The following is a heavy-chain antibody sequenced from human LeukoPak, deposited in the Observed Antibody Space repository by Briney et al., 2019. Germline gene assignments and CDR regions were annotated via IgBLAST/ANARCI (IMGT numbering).Heavy chain of an antibody. CDR2: IYYSGST. CDR1: GGSISSSSYY. V-gene: IGHV4-39*07. D-gene: IGHD4-17*01. CDR3: ASSGDHPYPQLATV. J-gene: IGHJ4*02. Sequence: SETLSLTCTVSGGSISSSSYYWGWIRQPPGKGLEWIGSIYYSGSTYYNPSLKSRVTISVDTSKNQFSLKLSSVTAADTAVYYCASSGDHPYPQLATVWGQGTLVTVSS.